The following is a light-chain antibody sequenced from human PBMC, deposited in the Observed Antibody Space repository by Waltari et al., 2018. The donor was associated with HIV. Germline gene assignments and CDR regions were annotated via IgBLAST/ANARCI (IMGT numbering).Light chain of an antibody. Sequence: SALTPPASVPGSPGQSITIPCTGTSRAVGSYDLVSWDQKHPDKAPKLMIYEVSKRPSGVSNRFSGSKSGNTASLTISGLQAEDEAGYYCCSYAGSSTHVFGGGTKVTVL. CDR2: EVS. J-gene: IGLJ1*01. CDR1: SRAVGSYDL. CDR3: CSYAGSSTHV. V-gene: IGLV2-23*02.